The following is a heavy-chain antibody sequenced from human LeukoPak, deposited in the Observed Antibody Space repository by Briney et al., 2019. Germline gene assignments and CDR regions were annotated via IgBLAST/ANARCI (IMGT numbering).Heavy chain of an antibody. Sequence: GGSLRLSCAASGFTFSSYSMNWVRQAPGKGLEWVSSISSSSSYIYYADSVKGRFTISRDNANNSLYLQMNSLRAEDTAVYYCERAELLWFGELWERAFDIWGQGTMVTVSS. V-gene: IGHV3-21*01. J-gene: IGHJ3*02. CDR3: ERAELLWFGELWERAFDI. D-gene: IGHD3-10*01. CDR1: GFTFSSYS. CDR2: ISSSSSYI.